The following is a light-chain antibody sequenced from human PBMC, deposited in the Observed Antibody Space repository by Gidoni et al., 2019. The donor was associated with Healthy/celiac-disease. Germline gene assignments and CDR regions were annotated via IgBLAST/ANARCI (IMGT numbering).Light chain of an antibody. CDR3: SSYTSSSTLV. J-gene: IGLJ2*01. CDR1: SSDVGGYNY. CDR2: DVS. Sequence: QSALTQPASVSGSPGQSITSSCTGTSSDVGGYNYVSWYQQHPGKAPNLMRYDVSNRPSGVSNRSSGSTSGNTSSLTISGLQAEDEADYYCSSYTSSSTLVFGGGTKLTVL. V-gene: IGLV2-14*03.